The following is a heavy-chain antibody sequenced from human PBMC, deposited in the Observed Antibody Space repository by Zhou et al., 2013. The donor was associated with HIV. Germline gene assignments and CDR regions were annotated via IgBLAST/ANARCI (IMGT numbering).Heavy chain of an antibody. CDR1: GGTFGNYP. J-gene: IGHJ3*02. CDR2: FIPVLNIA. V-gene: IGHV1-69*05. CDR3: ARHRRYGDNSYAFDI. Sequence: VQLVQSGTEVKKPGSSVKISCRASGGTFGNYPISWVRQAPGHGLDWVGGFIPVLNIAHSSQKFQGRVTITRNTSINTAYMELSSLRSEDTGVYYCARHRRYGDNSYAFDIWGQGTMVTVSS. D-gene: IGHD2-21*01.